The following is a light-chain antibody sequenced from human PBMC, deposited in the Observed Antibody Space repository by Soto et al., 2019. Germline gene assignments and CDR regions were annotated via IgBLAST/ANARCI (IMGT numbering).Light chain of an antibody. CDR1: QSISSNY. Sequence: DIVMTQSPGTLSLSPGERATLSCRASQSISSNYLAWYQQKPGQSPRLLIYGASSRATGIPDRFSGRGSGTDFTLTISRLEPEDFAVYFCQQYGTSPRTFGRGTKVDIK. CDR3: QQYGTSPRT. V-gene: IGKV3-20*01. CDR2: GAS. J-gene: IGKJ1*01.